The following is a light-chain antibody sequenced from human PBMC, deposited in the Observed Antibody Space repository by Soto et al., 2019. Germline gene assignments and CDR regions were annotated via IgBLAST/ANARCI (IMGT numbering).Light chain of an antibody. CDR3: MQALEMRT. CDR2: LGS. V-gene: IGKV2-28*01. Sequence: DIVMTQSPLSLTVTPGEPASISCRATKSLLYSNGYNYLDWYLQRPGQPPQLLIYLGSNRASGVPDRFSGSGSGTDFTLKIRRVEAEDVGIYYCMQALEMRTFGQGTKVELK. J-gene: IGKJ1*01. CDR1: KSLLYSNGYNY.